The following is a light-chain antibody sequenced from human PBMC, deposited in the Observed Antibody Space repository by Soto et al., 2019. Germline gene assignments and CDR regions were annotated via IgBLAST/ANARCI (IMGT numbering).Light chain of an antibody. Sequence: DIQMTQSPSSLSASAGDRVTITCQASQDVSRYLNWYQQKPGKAPKLLIYDVSSLETGVPSRFSGSGSGTDFTFTISSLQPEDIATYFCQQYYDVPYTFGQGTKVDIK. CDR1: QDVSRY. V-gene: IGKV1-33*01. J-gene: IGKJ2*01. CDR3: QQYYDVPYT. CDR2: DVS.